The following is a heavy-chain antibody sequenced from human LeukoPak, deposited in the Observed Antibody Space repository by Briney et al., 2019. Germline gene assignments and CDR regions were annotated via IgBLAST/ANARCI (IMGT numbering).Heavy chain of an antibody. D-gene: IGHD3-10*01. Sequence: PSETLSLTCAVYGGSFSGYYWSWIRQPPGKGLEWIGEINHSGSTNYNSSLKSRVTISVDTSKNQFSLKLSSVTAADTAVYYCARAYYYGSGSYDYWGQGTLVTVSS. J-gene: IGHJ4*02. CDR2: INHSGST. CDR1: GGSFSGYY. CDR3: ARAYYYGSGSYDY. V-gene: IGHV4-34*01.